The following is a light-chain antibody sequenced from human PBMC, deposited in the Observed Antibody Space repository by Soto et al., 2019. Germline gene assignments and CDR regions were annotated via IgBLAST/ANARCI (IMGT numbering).Light chain of an antibody. Sequence: EIVLTQSPGTLPLSPVERATLSCRASQSVTNNYLAWFQQKPGQAPRLLMYGASSRATGIPDRFSGSGSGTDFTLTITRLEPEDFAVYYCQQYASSRTFGQGTKVDIK. CDR3: QQYASSRT. J-gene: IGKJ1*01. CDR2: GAS. V-gene: IGKV3-20*01. CDR1: QSVTNNY.